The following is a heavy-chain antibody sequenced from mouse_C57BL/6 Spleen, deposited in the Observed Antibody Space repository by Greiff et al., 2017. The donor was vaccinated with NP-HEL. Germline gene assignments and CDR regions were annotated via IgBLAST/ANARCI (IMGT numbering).Heavy chain of an antibody. CDR1: GYAFSSYW. D-gene: IGHD3-1*01. Sequence: LQESGAELVKPGASVKISCKASGYAFSSYWMNWVKQRPGKGLEWIGQIYPGDGDTNYNGKFKGKATLTADKSSSTAYMQLSSLTSEDSAVYFCAREGHAGFDYWGQGTTLTVSS. V-gene: IGHV1-80*01. CDR3: AREGHAGFDY. CDR2: IYPGDGDT. J-gene: IGHJ2*01.